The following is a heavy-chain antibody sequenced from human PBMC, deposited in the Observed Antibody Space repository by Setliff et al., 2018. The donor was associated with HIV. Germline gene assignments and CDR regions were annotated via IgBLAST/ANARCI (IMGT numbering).Heavy chain of an antibody. D-gene: IGHD3-3*01. Sequence: ASVKVSCKASGYTFSSYSLHWVRQAPGQGLEWMGVINPHGGSTNYAQRFRGRVTMTRDTSTSTVYMELSSLRSDDTAVYYCARLRPTAFFDYWGQGTLVTVSS. CDR3: ARLRPTAFFDY. J-gene: IGHJ4*02. CDR1: GYTFSSYS. V-gene: IGHV1-46*01. CDR2: INPHGGST.